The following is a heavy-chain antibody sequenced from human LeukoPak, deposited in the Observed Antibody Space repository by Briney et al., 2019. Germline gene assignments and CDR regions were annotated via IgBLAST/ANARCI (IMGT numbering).Heavy chain of an antibody. Sequence: PSQTLSLTYTVSGASISSGDYYWSWIRQPPGKGLEWIGYIYYSGSTYYNPSLKSRVTISVDTSKNQFSLKLSSVTAADTAVYYCARVAYYYYYYYMDVWGKGTTVTVSS. CDR2: IYYSGST. CDR1: GASISSGDYY. CDR3: ARVAYYYYYYYMDV. J-gene: IGHJ6*03. V-gene: IGHV4-30-4*08.